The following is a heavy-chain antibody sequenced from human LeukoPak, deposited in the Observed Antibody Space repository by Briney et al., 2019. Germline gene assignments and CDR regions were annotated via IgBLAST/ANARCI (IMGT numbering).Heavy chain of an antibody. Sequence: GGCLRLSCAASGFTFSSYAMSWVRQAPGKGLEWVSAISGSGGSTYYADSVKGRFTISRDNSKNTLYLQMNSLRAEDTAVYYCAKSIRSYCSGGSCPGYWGQGTLVTVSS. J-gene: IGHJ4*02. V-gene: IGHV3-23*01. D-gene: IGHD2-15*01. CDR3: AKSIRSYCSGGSCPGY. CDR1: GFTFSSYA. CDR2: ISGSGGST.